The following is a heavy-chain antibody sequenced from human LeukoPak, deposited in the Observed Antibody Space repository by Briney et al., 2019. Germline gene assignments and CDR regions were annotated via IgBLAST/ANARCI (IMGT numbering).Heavy chain of an antibody. Sequence: ASVKVSCKASGYTFTGYYMHWVRQAPGQGLEWMGWINPNSGGTNYAQKFQGRVTMTRDTSISTAYMELSRLRSDDTAVYYCARAPRTYGGNGDFDYWGQGTLVTVSS. D-gene: IGHD4-23*01. CDR1: GYTFTGYY. CDR3: ARAPRTYGGNGDFDY. V-gene: IGHV1-2*02. CDR2: INPNSGGT. J-gene: IGHJ4*02.